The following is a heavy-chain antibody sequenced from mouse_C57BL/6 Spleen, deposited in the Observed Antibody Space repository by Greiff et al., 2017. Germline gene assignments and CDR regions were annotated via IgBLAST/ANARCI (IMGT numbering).Heavy chain of an antibody. J-gene: IGHJ2*01. Sequence: EVMLVESGGGLVKPGGSLKLSCAASGFTFSSYAMSWVRQTPEKRLEWVATISDGGSYTYYPDNVKGRFTISRDNAKNNLYLQMSHLKSEDTAMYYCARDKGDYFDYWGQDTTLTVSS. V-gene: IGHV5-4*01. CDR1: GFTFSSYA. CDR3: ARDKGDYFDY. CDR2: ISDGGSYT.